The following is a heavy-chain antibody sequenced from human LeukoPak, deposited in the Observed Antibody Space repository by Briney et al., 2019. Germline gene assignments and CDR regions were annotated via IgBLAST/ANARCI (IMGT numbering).Heavy chain of an antibody. V-gene: IGHV3-13*01. Sequence: GGSLRLSCAVSGFTLSSYSMNWVRQTTGKGLEWVSAIGSAGYTYYADSVRGRFTITRDNAKQSLYLQMNSLRVEDTAVYHCVRQPDSARYGFDYWGRGTQVTVSS. CDR3: VRQPDSARYGFDY. CDR1: GFTLSSYS. D-gene: IGHD1-14*01. CDR2: IGSAGYT. J-gene: IGHJ4*02.